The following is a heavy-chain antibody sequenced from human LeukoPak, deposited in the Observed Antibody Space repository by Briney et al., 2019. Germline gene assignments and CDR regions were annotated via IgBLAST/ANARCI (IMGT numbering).Heavy chain of an antibody. J-gene: IGHJ4*02. D-gene: IGHD6-6*01. V-gene: IGHV1-46*01. Sequence: ASVKVSCKVSGYTLTELSMHWVRQAPGQGLEWMGIINPSGGSTSYAQKFQGRVTMTRDTSTSTVYMELSSLRSEDTAVYYCARAEGPHVPYYFDYWGQGTLVTVSS. CDR2: INPSGGST. CDR1: GYTLTELS. CDR3: ARAEGPHVPYYFDY.